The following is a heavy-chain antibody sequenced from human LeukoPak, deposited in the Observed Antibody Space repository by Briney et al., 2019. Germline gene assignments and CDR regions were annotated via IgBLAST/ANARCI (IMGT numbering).Heavy chain of an antibody. D-gene: IGHD6-13*01. CDR3: AKDNVAAAGRYFDY. CDR2: ISNNI. V-gene: IGHV3-21*05. Sequence: PGGSLRLSCAASGFTFSSYSMNWVRQAPGKGLEWVSYISNNIYYADSVKGRFTISRDNSKNTLYLQMHSLRAEDTAVYYCAKDNVAAAGRYFDYWGQGTLVTVSS. CDR1: GFTFSSYS. J-gene: IGHJ4*02.